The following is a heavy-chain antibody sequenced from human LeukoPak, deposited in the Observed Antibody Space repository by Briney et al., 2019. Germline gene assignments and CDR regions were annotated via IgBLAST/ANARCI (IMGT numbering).Heavy chain of an antibody. CDR3: ATSRFL. Sequence: GRSLRLSCAASGFTFSSYDMNWVRQAPGKGLEWVSSVGTSGSGTYYADSVKGRFTISRDNSKNTLSLHMNSLRAEDTAVYYCATSRFLWGQGTLVTVSS. CDR1: GFTFSSYD. V-gene: IGHV3-23*01. CDR2: VGTSGSGT. J-gene: IGHJ4*02. D-gene: IGHD2/OR15-2a*01.